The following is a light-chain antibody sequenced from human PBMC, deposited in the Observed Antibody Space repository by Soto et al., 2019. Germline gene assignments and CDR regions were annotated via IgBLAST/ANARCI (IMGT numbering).Light chain of an antibody. Sequence: DIQMTQSPSSLSASVGDRVTITCRASQTTNNYLNWYQLKPGKPPKLLIHAASTLQTGFPSRYTGSGSGTDFTLTIISLQPEDYATYFCQQSYSMPYAFGPGTKVDIK. J-gene: IGKJ2*01. CDR2: AAS. CDR3: QQSYSMPYA. V-gene: IGKV1-39*01. CDR1: QTTNNY.